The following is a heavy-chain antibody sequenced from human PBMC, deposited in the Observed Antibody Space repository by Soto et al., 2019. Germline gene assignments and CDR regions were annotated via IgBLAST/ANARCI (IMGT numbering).Heavy chain of an antibody. J-gene: IGHJ6*02. D-gene: IGHD2-15*01. V-gene: IGHV3-11*01. CDR2: ITSSGSLI. CDR3: VRMAYCSGGYCYSGDHYYYGLDV. CDR1: GFIFSDYY. Sequence: GGSLRLSCAASGFIFSDYYMTWIRQSPGKGLEWVSCITSSGSLIYYADSVKGRFTISRDNAKNSLYLQMNSLRAEDTAVYYCVRMAYCSGGYCYSGDHYYYGLDVWGQGTTVTVSS.